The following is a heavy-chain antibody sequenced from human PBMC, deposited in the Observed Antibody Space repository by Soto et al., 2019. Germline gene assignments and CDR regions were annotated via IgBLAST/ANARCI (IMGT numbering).Heavy chain of an antibody. Sequence: SVKVSCKASGGTLTYSSVSWVRQAPGQGLEWMGGIIPISATPNYAQKFQGRVTITADESATTAHMELRSLRSDDTAVHYCARSYDSSGYYYYHNWFDPWGQGTLVTVSS. V-gene: IGHV1-69*13. CDR2: IIPISATP. CDR3: ARSYDSSGYYYYHNWFDP. CDR1: GGTLTYSS. D-gene: IGHD3-22*01. J-gene: IGHJ5*02.